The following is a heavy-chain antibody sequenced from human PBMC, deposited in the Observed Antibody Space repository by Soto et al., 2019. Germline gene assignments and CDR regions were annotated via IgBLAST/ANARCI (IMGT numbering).Heavy chain of an antibody. CDR2: IIPIFGTA. V-gene: IGHV1-69*13. J-gene: IGHJ6*02. D-gene: IGHD3-22*01. CDR1: GGTFSSYA. Sequence: VKVSCKASGGTFSSYAISWVRQAPGQGLEWMGGIIPIFGTANYAQKFQGRVTITADESTSTAYMELSSLRSEDTAVYYCARHPPRITMIVPYGMDVWGQGTTVTVSS. CDR3: ARHPPRITMIVPYGMDV.